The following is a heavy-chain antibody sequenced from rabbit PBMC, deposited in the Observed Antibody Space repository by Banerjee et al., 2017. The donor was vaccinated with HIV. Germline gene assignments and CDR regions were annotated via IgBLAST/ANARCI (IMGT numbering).Heavy chain of an antibody. CDR1: GFSFSSSYY. D-gene: IGHD8-1*01. CDR2: IYAGSSGST. CDR3: ARDAGSNDYLYYGMDL. Sequence: QSLEESGGDLVKPGASLTLTCTASGFSFSSSYYMCWVRQAPGKGLEWIACIYAGSSGSTYYASWAKGRFTISKTSSTTVTLQMTSLTAADTATYFCARDAGSNDYLYYGMDLWGQGTLVTVS. J-gene: IGHJ6*01. V-gene: IGHV1S40*01.